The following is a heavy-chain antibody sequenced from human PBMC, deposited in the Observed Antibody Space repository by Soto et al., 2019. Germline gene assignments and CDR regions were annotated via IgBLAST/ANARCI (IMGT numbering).Heavy chain of an antibody. CDR1: GNTFTSYD. CDR3: ARGRASGSYYLLDY. J-gene: IGHJ4*02. Sequence: ASVNVSFKSSGNTFTSYDINWVRQATGHGLEWMGWINPNSGNIGYAQKFQGRVTMTRDTAIRTAYMEVSRLRSDDTAVYYCARGRASGSYYLLDYCGQGTLVTVPS. D-gene: IGHD3-10*01. CDR2: INPNSGNI. V-gene: IGHV1-8*01.